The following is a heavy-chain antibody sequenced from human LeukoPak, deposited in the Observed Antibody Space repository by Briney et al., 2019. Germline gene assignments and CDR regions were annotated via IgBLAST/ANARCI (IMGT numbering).Heavy chain of an antibody. V-gene: IGHV3-21*01. CDR2: ISSSSSYI. CDR3: ARGSYDSSGYAAGFDY. D-gene: IGHD3-22*01. CDR1: GFTFSSYS. Sequence: GGSLRLSCAASGFTFSSYSMNWVRQAPGKGLEWVSSISSSSSYIYYADSVKGRFTISRDNAKSSLYLQMNSLRAEDTAVYYCARGSYDSSGYAAGFDYWGQGTLVTVSS. J-gene: IGHJ4*02.